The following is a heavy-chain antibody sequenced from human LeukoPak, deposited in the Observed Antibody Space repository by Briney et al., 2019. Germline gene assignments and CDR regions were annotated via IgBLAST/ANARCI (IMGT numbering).Heavy chain of an antibody. CDR3: ARGYCSGTSCFGAFDM. Sequence: TGGCLRLSCAASGFSFCSDWMSWVRQAPGGGREWVANIGEDGTEKNYRDSVKGRFTISRDNAKNSLYLQMSSLRAEDTAVYYCARGYCSGTSCFGAFDMWGQGTMVPVSS. J-gene: IGHJ3*02. D-gene: IGHD2-2*01. V-gene: IGHV3-7*01. CDR1: GFSFCSDW. CDR2: IGEDGTEK.